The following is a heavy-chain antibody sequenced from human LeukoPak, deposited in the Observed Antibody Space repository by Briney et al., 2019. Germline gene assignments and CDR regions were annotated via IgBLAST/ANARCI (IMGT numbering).Heavy chain of an antibody. CDR3: ARGLRLRYFDWRYDAFDI. Sequence: HPSETLSLTCAVYGGSFSGYYWSWIRQPPGKGLEWIGEINHSGSTNYNPSLKSRVTISVDTSKNQFSLKLSSVTAADTAVYYCARGLRLRYFDWRYDAFDIWGQGTMVTVSS. CDR2: INHSGST. J-gene: IGHJ3*02. CDR1: GGSFSGYY. V-gene: IGHV4-34*01. D-gene: IGHD3-9*01.